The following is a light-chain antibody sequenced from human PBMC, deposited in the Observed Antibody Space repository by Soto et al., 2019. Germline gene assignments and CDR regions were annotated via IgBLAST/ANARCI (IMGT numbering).Light chain of an antibody. CDR1: QSVSSN. V-gene: IGKV3-15*01. J-gene: IGKJ2*01. CDR3: QQRSDSYT. Sequence: EIVMTQSPATLSVSPGERATLSCRASQSVSSNLAWYQQKPGQAPGLLIYGASTRATGIPARFSGSGSGTEFTLTISSLQSEDFAVYYCQQRSDSYTFGQGTTLEIK. CDR2: GAS.